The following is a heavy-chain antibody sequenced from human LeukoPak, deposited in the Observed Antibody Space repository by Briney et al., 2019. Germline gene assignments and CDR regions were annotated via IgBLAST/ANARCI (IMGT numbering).Heavy chain of an antibody. J-gene: IGHJ4*02. V-gene: IGHV4-34*01. D-gene: IGHD6-13*01. CDR2: INHSGST. CDR3: ARGRRAAAGKGDY. Sequence: PPETLSLTCAVYGASFSSYYWSWIRQPPGKGLEWIGEINHSGSTNYNPSLKSRVTISVDTSKNQFSLKLSSVTAADTAVYYCARGRRAAAGKGDYWGQGTLVTVSS. CDR1: GASFSSYY.